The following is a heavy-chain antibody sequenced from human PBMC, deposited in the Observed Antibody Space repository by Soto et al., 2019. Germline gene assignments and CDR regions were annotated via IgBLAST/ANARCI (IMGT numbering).Heavy chain of an antibody. V-gene: IGHV1-3*01. J-gene: IGHJ4*02. Sequence: ASVKVSCKVSGYTFTSYAMHWVRQAPGQRLEWMGWINAGNGNTKYSQKFQGRVTITRDTSASTAYMELSSLRSEDTAVYYCASSFTAPAAIGYWGQGTLVTVSS. CDR3: ASSFTAPAAIGY. D-gene: IGHD2-2*02. CDR2: INAGNGNT. CDR1: GYTFTSYA.